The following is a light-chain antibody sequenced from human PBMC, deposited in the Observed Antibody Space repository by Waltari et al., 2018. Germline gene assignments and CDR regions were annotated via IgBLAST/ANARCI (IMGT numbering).Light chain of an antibody. J-gene: IGLJ1*01. CDR3: AAWDDSLSVSYV. V-gene: IGLV1-47*01. CDR2: RSN. Sequence: QSVLTHPPSASRTPGPTATISCSASNSNIGRTSVFWYQHLPGKAPKLHIYRSNQRPSGVPDRFSGSKSGTSASLAIRGLRSEDEADYYCAAWDDSLSVSYVFGSGTKVTV. CDR1: NSNIGRTS.